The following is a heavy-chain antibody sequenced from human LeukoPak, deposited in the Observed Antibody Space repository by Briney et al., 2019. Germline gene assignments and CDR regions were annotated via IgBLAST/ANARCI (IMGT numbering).Heavy chain of an antibody. Sequence: PGGSLRLSCAASGFTFSSYAMHWVRQAPGKGLEWVAVISYDGSNKYYADSVKGRFTISRDNSKNTLYLQMNSLRAEDTAVYYCAREGTTPSDYWGQGTLVTVSS. CDR3: AREGTTPSDY. CDR1: GFTFSSYA. J-gene: IGHJ4*02. D-gene: IGHD2-15*01. V-gene: IGHV3-30*04. CDR2: ISYDGSNK.